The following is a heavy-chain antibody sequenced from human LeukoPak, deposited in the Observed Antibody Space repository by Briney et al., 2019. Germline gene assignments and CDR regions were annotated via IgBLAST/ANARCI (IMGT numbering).Heavy chain of an antibody. CDR3: SLDSSTTLGY. CDR1: GGSISSSSYY. J-gene: IGHJ4*02. D-gene: IGHD2-2*01. Sequence: SETLSLTCTVSGGSISSSSYYWGWIRQPPGKGLEWIGSIYYSGSTYYNPSLKSRVTISVDTSKNQFSLKLSSVTAADTAVYYCSLDSSTTLGYWGQGTLVTVSS. V-gene: IGHV4-39*01. CDR2: IYYSGST.